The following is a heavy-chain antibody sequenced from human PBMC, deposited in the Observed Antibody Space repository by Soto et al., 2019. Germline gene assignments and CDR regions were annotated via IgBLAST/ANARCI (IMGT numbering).Heavy chain of an antibody. CDR1: GGSISSYY. D-gene: IGHD3-3*01. Sequence: SETLSLTCTVSGGSISSYYWSWIRQPPGKGLEWIGYIYYSGSTNYNPSLKSRVTISVDTSKNQFSLKLSSVTAADTAVYYCARGGRFLEWLSPKSRYYYYMDVWGKGTTVTVSS. V-gene: IGHV4-59*01. CDR3: ARGGRFLEWLSPKSRYYYYMDV. J-gene: IGHJ6*03. CDR2: IYYSGST.